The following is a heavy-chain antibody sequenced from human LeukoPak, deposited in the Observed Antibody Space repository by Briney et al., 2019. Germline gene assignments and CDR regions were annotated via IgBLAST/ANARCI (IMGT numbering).Heavy chain of an antibody. V-gene: IGHV3-30*04. CDR2: ISYDGSNK. J-gene: IGHJ3*02. CDR1: GFTFSSYA. Sequence: PGGSLRLSCAASGFTFSSYAMHWVRQAPGKGLEWVAVISYDGSNKYYADSVKGRFTISRDNSKNTLYLQMNSLRAEDTAVYYCARATLTGARDFDAFDIWGQGTMVTVSS. D-gene: IGHD7-27*01. CDR3: ARATLTGARDFDAFDI.